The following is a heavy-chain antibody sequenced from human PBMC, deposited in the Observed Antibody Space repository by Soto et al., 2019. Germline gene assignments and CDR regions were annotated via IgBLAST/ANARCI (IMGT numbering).Heavy chain of an antibody. CDR2: AHYSGTT. CDR1: GGSVSSYY. J-gene: IGHJ5*02. V-gene: IGHV4-59*02. Sequence: SETLSLTCTVFGGSVSSYYWTWIRQPPGKGLEWIGYAHYSGTTNYSPSLRGRVIMSVDTSKNQFSLKLSSVTAADTAVYYCARVPGPWGQGTLVTVSS. CDR3: ARVPGP.